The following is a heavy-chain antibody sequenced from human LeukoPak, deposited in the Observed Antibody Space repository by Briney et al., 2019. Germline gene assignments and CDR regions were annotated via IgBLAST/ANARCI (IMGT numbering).Heavy chain of an antibody. V-gene: IGHV1-8*01. D-gene: IGHD3-3*01. Sequence: GASVKVSCKASGYTFTSYDINWVRQATGQGLEWMGWMNPNSGNTGYAQKFQGRVTMTRNTSISTAYMELSSLRSEDTAVYYCAKWGKYYDFWSGYLGYWGQGTLVTVSS. CDR2: MNPNSGNT. CDR3: AKWGKYYDFWSGYLGY. J-gene: IGHJ4*02. CDR1: GYTFTSYD.